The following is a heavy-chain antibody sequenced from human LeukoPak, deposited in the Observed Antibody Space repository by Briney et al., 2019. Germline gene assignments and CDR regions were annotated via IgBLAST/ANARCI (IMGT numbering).Heavy chain of an antibody. CDR1: GSIFTTYG. J-gene: IGHJ4*02. Sequence: GRSLRPSCAASGSIFTTYGMHWVRQAPGKGLEWVAFISSDGSHKYYADSMKGRFTISRDSSKSTLYLKMNSLRPDDTAVYYCAKPGGGSWEWGSYYFACWRQGTLVAVSS. CDR2: ISSDGSHK. V-gene: IGHV3-30*18. D-gene: IGHD2-15*01. CDR3: AKPGGGSWEWGSYYFAC.